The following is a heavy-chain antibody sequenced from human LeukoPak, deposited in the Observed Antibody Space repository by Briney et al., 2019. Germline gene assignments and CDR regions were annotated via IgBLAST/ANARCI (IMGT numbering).Heavy chain of an antibody. Sequence: SVKVSCKASGGTLSSYAISWVRQAPGQGLEWMGGIIPIFGTANYAQKFQGRVTITADESTSTAYMELSSLRSEDTAVYYCARCRDYYGSGRNYYYMDVWGKGTRSPSP. V-gene: IGHV1-69*13. D-gene: IGHD3-10*01. J-gene: IGHJ6*03. CDR1: GGTLSSYA. CDR2: IIPIFGTA. CDR3: ARCRDYYGSGRNYYYMDV.